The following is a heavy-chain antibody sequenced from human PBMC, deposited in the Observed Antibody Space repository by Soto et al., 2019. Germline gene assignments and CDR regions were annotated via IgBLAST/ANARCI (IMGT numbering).Heavy chain of an antibody. Sequence: GGSLRLSCAASGFTLSDFSMHWVRQAAGKGLEFVSAISYKGGSTYYANSVKGRFTISRDNSKNTLYLQMGSLRAEDMAVYYCASFSARAKAVFDIWGKGKMVTV. J-gene: IGHJ3*02. D-gene: IGHD2-15*01. CDR1: GFTLSDFS. CDR3: ASFSARAKAVFDI. CDR2: ISYKGGST. V-gene: IGHV3-64*01.